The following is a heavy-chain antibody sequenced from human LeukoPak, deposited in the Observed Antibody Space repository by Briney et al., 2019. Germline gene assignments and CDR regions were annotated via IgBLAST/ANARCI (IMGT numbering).Heavy chain of an antibody. CDR2: INHSGST. Sequence: SETLSLTCAVYGGSFSGYYWSWIRQPPGKGLEWIGEINHSGSTNYNPSLKSRVTISVDTSKNRFSLKLSSVTAADTAVYYCAGRGWSGYYPDYWGQGTLVTVSS. D-gene: IGHD3-3*01. CDR3: AGRGWSGYYPDY. V-gene: IGHV4-34*01. CDR1: GGSFSGYY. J-gene: IGHJ4*02.